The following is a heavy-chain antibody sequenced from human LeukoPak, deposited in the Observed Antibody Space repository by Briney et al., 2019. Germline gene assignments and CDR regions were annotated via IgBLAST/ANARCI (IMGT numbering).Heavy chain of an antibody. J-gene: IGHJ4*02. Sequence: PSETLSLTCTVSGGSISSSSYYWGWIPQPPGKGLEWIGSIYYSGSTYYNPSLKSRVTISVDTSKNQFSLKLSSVTAADTAVYYCARDLQWFGESLGYYFDYWGQGTLVTVSS. CDR1: GGSISSSSYY. D-gene: IGHD3-10*01. V-gene: IGHV4-39*07. CDR2: IYYSGST. CDR3: ARDLQWFGESLGYYFDY.